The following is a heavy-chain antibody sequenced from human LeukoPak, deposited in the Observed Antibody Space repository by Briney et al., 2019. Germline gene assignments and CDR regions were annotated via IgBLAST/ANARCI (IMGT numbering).Heavy chain of an antibody. CDR3: AKVWSSGWYFPPPYWPSDY. CDR2: ISSSSSYI. V-gene: IGHV3-21*01. Sequence: PGGSLRLSCAASGFTFSSNSMNWVRQAPGKGLEWVSSISSSSSYIYYADSVKGRFTISRDNAKNSLYLQMNSLRAEDTAVYYCAKVWSSGWYFPPPYWPSDYWGQGTLVTVSS. J-gene: IGHJ4*02. D-gene: IGHD6-19*01. CDR1: GFTFSSNS.